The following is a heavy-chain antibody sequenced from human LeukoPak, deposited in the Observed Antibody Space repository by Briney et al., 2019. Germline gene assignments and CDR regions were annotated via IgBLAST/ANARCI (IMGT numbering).Heavy chain of an antibody. V-gene: IGHV4-4*02. J-gene: IGHJ3*02. CDR3: ARSYYDFWSGYYGGAFDI. Sequence: PSGTLSLTCAVSGGSISSSNWWSWVRQPPGKGLEWIGEIYHSGSTNYNPSLKSRVTISVDKSKNQFSLRLSSVTAADTAVYYCARSYYDFWSGYYGGAFDIWGQGTMVTVSS. D-gene: IGHD3-3*01. CDR1: GGSISSSNW. CDR2: IYHSGST.